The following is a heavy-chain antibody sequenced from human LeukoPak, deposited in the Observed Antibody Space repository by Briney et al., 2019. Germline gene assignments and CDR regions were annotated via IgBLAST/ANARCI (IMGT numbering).Heavy chain of an antibody. CDR1: GNRFISFA. CDR2: ISAYYGTT. Sequence: SGNRFISFAISWVRQAPGQGLEWMGWISAYYGTTNYAQKFKGRVTMTTDTSTSTVYMELRSLRSDDTAVYYCARKFLGSRGYYFDYWGQGTLVTVSS. J-gene: IGHJ4*02. D-gene: IGHD3-10*01. V-gene: IGHV1-18*01. CDR3: ARKFLGSRGYYFDY.